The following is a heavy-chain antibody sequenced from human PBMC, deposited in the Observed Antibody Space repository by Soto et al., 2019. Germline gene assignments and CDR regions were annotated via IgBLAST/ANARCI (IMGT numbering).Heavy chain of an antibody. CDR2: IYYSGST. CDR3: ARDTLKYCSSTSCQNWFDP. V-gene: IGHV4-31*03. D-gene: IGHD2-2*01. Sequence: SETLSLTCTVSGGSISSGGYYWSWIRQHPGKGLEWIGYIYYSGSTYYNPSLKSRVTISVDTSKNQFSLKLSSVTAADTAVYYCARDTLKYCSSTSCQNWFDPWGQGTLVTVSS. CDR1: GGSISSGGYY. J-gene: IGHJ5*02.